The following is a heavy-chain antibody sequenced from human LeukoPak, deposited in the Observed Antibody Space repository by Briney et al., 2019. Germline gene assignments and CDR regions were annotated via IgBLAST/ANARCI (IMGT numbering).Heavy chain of an antibody. CDR3: ARKKAYYDSSGYYYYYYGMDV. CDR1: GFTFSDYY. D-gene: IGHD3-22*01. Sequence: GGSLRLSCAASGFTFSDYYMSWIRQAPGKGLEWVSYISSSGSTIYYADSVKGRFTISRDNSKNTLYLQMNSLRAEDTAVYYCARKKAYYDSSGYYYYYYGMDVWGQGTTVTVSS. V-gene: IGHV3-11*04. J-gene: IGHJ6*02. CDR2: ISSSGSTI.